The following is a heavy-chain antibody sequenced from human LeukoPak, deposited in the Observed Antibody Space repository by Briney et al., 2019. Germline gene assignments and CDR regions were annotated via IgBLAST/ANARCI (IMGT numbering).Heavy chain of an antibody. J-gene: IGHJ4*02. Sequence: GGSLRLSCAASGFTFSSYSMSWGRQAPGKGLEWVSSISSSSSYIYYADSVKGRFTISRDNAKNSLYLQMNSLRAEDTAVYYCACMGSSGWYNYWGQGTLVTVSS. CDR2: ISSSSSYI. CDR3: ACMGSSGWYNY. D-gene: IGHD6-19*01. CDR1: GFTFSSYS. V-gene: IGHV3-21*01.